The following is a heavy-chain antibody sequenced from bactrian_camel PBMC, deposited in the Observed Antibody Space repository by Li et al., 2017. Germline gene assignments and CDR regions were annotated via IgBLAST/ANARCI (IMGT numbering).Heavy chain of an antibody. V-gene: IGHV3S55*01. CDR1: GYTYDNYC. J-gene: IGHJ4*01. D-gene: IGHD2*01. CDR2: VSEDGRL. CDR3: AARPSGTWGICGYSDRLYVY. Sequence: HVQLVESGGGSVQAGDSLRLSCVVSGYTYDNYCVGWFRQGPGKEREGVAGVSEDGRLTYGDPVKGRFTITKNSAKNTLYLQMNSLKPEDTAMYYCAARPSGTWGICGYSDRLYVYWGQGTQVTVS.